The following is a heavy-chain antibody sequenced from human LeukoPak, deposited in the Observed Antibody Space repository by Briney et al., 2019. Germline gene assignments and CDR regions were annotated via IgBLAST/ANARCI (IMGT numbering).Heavy chain of an antibody. CDR2: INHSGST. V-gene: IGHV4-34*01. CDR3: ARGGKGIDILTGYPYYYFDY. Sequence: SETLSLTCAVYGGSFSGYYWSWIRQPPGKGLEWIGEINHSGSTNYNPSLKSRVTISVDTSKNQFSLKPSSVTAADTAVYYCARGGKGIDILTGYPYYYFDYWGQGTLVTVSS. D-gene: IGHD3-9*01. J-gene: IGHJ4*02. CDR1: GGSFSGYY.